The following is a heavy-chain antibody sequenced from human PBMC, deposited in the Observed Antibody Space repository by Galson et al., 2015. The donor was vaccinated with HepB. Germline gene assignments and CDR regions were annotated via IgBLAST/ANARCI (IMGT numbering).Heavy chain of an antibody. D-gene: IGHD3-3*01. V-gene: IGHV1-18*01. CDR2: ISAYNGNT. Sequence: SVKVSCKASGYTFTSYGISWVRQAPGQGLEWMGWISAYNGNTNYAQKLQGRVTMTTDTSTSTAYMELRSLRSDDTAVYYCARDFGRGYDFWSGYFPWFDPWGQGTLVTVSS. CDR1: GYTFTSYG. CDR3: ARDFGRGYDFWSGYFPWFDP. J-gene: IGHJ5*02.